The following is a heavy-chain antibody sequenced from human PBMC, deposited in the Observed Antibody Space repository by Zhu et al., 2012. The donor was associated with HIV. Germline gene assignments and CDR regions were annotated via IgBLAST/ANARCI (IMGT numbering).Heavy chain of an antibody. CDR2: VNHSGNT. CDR1: GGSLSGYY. D-gene: IGHD6-19*01. Sequence: QVQLQQWGAGLLKPPETLSLTCAVYGGSLSGYYWSWIRQPPGKGLEWIGEVNHSGNTNYKPSLQSRVTISVDRSKNQFXLKLTSVTAADTAVYYCARLTSGLTSGWGQGTLVTVS. V-gene: IGHV4-34*02. CDR3: ARLTSGLTSG. J-gene: IGHJ4*02.